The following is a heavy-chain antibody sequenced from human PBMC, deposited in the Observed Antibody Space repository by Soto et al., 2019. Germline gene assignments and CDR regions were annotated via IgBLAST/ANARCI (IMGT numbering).Heavy chain of an antibody. Sequence: QVQLQESGPGLVKPSQTLSLTCTVSGGSISSGGSYWGWIRQPPGRGLEWIGYLRYPGSTYYNPSLKSRVTISLDTSKNQFSLKLNSVTAADTAVYYCATGQQQLVEDYWGQGTLVTVSS. CDR2: LRYPGST. CDR3: ATGQQQLVEDY. V-gene: IGHV4-31*03. D-gene: IGHD6-13*01. J-gene: IGHJ4*02. CDR1: GGSISSGGSY.